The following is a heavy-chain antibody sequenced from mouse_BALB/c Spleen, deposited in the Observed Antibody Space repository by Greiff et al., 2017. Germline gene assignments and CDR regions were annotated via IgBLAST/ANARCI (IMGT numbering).Heavy chain of an antibody. D-gene: IGHD2-1*01. CDR1: GFTFTDYY. V-gene: IGHV7-3*02. CDR3: ARDVGSYGNSWFAY. J-gene: IGHJ3*01. Sequence: EVQVVESGGGLVQPGGSLRLSCATSGFTFTDYYMGWVRQPPGKALEWLGFIRNKANGYTTEYSASVKGRFTISRDNSQSILYLQMNTLRAEDSATYYCARDVGSYGNSWFAYWGQGTLVTVSA. CDR2: IRNKANGYTT.